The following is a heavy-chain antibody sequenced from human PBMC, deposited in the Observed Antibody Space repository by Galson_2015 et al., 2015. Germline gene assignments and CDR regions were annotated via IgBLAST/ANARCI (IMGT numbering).Heavy chain of an antibody. CDR1: GFTFSTYR. Sequence: SLRLSCAASGFTFSTYRMNWVRQAPGKGLEWVSCISSGSSTIYYADSVKGRFTISRDNAKNSLYLQMNSQRDEDTAVYYCARDLIAAAGTDWYFDLWGRGTLVTVSS. J-gene: IGHJ2*01. CDR2: ISSGSSTI. CDR3: ARDLIAAAGTDWYFDL. V-gene: IGHV3-48*02. D-gene: IGHD6-13*01.